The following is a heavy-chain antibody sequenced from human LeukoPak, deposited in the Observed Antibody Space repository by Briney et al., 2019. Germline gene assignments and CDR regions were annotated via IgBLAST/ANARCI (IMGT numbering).Heavy chain of an antibody. CDR3: AKLAAAGFDY. J-gene: IGHJ4*02. D-gene: IGHD6-13*01. V-gene: IGHV3-7*01. CDR2: IMQDGSQK. CDR1: GFTFSTYW. Sequence: GGSLRLSCAASGFTFSTYWMTWVRQAPGTGLEWVASIMQDGSQKYYLDSVKGRFTISRDNAKNSLYLQMNSLRVEDTAVYYCAKLAAAGFDYWGQGTLVTVSS.